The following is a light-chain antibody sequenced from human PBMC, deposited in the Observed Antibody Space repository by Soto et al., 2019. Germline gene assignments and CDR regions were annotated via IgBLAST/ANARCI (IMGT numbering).Light chain of an antibody. CDR3: QQYHGFW. Sequence: DNPLTQSPPSLSASVGDRVTITCQARHSINDWLAWYQQKPGKAPKLLIYDDSCLESGVSSRFSGGGSGTEFSLIINGLQPEDFATYFCQQYHGFWVGQGTKVDIK. CDR1: HSINDW. J-gene: IGKJ1*01. V-gene: IGKV1-5*01. CDR2: DDS.